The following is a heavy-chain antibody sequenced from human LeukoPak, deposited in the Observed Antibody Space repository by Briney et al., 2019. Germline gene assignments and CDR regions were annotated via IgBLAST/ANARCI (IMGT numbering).Heavy chain of an antibody. V-gene: IGHV3-30*02. J-gene: IGHJ4*02. D-gene: IGHD5-18*01. Sequence: GGSLRLSCAASGFTFSSYDMHWVRQAPGKGLEWVAFMQYDGSIKYYADSVKGRFTISRDNSKDTLYLQMNSLRAEDTAVYYCAKDKYSPFDYWGQGTLVTVSS. CDR3: AKDKYSPFDY. CDR1: GFTFSSYD. CDR2: MQYDGSIK.